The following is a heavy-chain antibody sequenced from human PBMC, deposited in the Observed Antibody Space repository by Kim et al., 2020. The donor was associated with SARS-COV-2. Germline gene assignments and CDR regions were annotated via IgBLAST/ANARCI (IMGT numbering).Heavy chain of an antibody. J-gene: IGHJ4*02. V-gene: IGHV1-69*13. CDR2: IIPIFGTA. CDR3: ARGEDNWNDSGYFDY. D-gene: IGHD1-20*01. CDR1: GGTFSSYA. Sequence: SVKVSCKASGGTFSSYAISWVRQAPGQGLEWMGGIIPIFGTANYAQKFQGRVTITADESTSTAYMELSSLRSEDTAVYYCARGEDNWNDSGYFDYWGQGTLVTVSS.